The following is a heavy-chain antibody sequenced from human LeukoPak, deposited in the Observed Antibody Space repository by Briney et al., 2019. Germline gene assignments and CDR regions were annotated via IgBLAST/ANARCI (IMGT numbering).Heavy chain of an antibody. CDR3: ARAGFHHGFDI. D-gene: IGHD1-14*01. J-gene: IGHJ3*02. CDR2: IANEGSDP. Sequence: GGSLRLSCAASGFTFSSYWIHWVRQAPGKGLAWVSRIANEGSDPIFAASAKGRFTLSRDNAKNTVYRQMNSLRAEETAVYYFARAGFHHGFDIWGQGTMVTVS. CDR1: GFTFSSYW. V-gene: IGHV3-74*01.